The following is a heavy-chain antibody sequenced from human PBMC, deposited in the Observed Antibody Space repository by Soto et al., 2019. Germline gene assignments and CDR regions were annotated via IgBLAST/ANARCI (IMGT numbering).Heavy chain of an antibody. CDR1: GGTFSSYA. D-gene: IGHD6-13*01. Sequence: QVQLVQSGAEVKKPGSSVKVSCKASGGTFSSYAISWVRQAPGQGLEWMGGIIPIFGTANYAQKFQGRVTITADESTSTAYRELSSLTSEDTAVYYCARLAAAGAEIEPWGQGTLVTVSS. J-gene: IGHJ5*02. CDR3: ARLAAAGAEIEP. V-gene: IGHV1-69*12. CDR2: IIPIFGTA.